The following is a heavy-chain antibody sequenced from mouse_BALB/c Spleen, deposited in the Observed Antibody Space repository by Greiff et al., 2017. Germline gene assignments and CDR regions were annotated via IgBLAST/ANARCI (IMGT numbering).Heavy chain of an antibody. Sequence: EVKLVESGGGLVKPGGSLKLSCAASGFTFSSYAMSWVRQTPEKRLEWVASISSGGSTYYPDSVKGRFTISRDNPKNTLFLQMTSLRSEDTAMYYCARGTGTDYFDYWGHGTTLTVSS. D-gene: IGHD4-1*01. CDR1: GFTFSSYA. CDR2: ISSGGST. J-gene: IGHJ2*01. V-gene: IGHV5-6-5*01. CDR3: ARGTGTDYFDY.